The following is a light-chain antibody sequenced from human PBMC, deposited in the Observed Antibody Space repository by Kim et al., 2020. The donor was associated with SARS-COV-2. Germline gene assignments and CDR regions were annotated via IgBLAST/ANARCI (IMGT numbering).Light chain of an antibody. J-gene: IGKJ4*01. V-gene: IGKV1-39*01. CDR2: TAS. CDR1: QSISTY. CDR3: QQSYSTPPT. Sequence: DIQMTQSPSSLSAFVGDRVTITCRASQSISTYLNWYQQKPGKAPKLLIYTASSLQSGVPSRFRGSGSGTDFTLTISTLQPEDFATYYCQQSYSTPPTFGGGTKVDIK.